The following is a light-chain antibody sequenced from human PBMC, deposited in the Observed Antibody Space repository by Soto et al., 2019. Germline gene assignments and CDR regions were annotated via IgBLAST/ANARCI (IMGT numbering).Light chain of an antibody. J-gene: IGKJ5*01. Sequence: TVMTQSPDTLAVSRGERATLSCGASRSVRNKLAWYQQKPGQAPRLLIYAASTRATGIPERFSGSGSGTDFTLTISRLEPEDFAVYHCHQYGSASITFGQGTRLEIK. CDR2: AAS. CDR1: RSVRNK. CDR3: HQYGSASIT. V-gene: IGKV3-20*01.